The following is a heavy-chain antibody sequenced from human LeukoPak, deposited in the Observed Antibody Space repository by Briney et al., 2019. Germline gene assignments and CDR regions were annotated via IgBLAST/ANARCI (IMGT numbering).Heavy chain of an antibody. CDR3: AREGGYCSSTSCYTTFDY. V-gene: IGHV4-30-4*08. D-gene: IGHD2-2*02. CDR1: GGSIGSGDYY. J-gene: IGHJ4*02. CDR2: IYYSGST. Sequence: SETLSLTCTVSGGSIGSGDYYWSWIRQPPGKGLEWIGYIYYSGSTYYNPSLKSRVTISVDTSKNQFSLKLSSVTAADTAVYYCAREGGYCSSTSCYTTFDYWGQGTLVTVSS.